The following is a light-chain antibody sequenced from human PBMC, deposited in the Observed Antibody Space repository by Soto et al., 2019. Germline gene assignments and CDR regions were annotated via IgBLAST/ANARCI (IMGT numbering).Light chain of an antibody. CDR3: QQYGSSLLT. J-gene: IGKJ5*01. CDR2: GAS. Sequence: EIVLTQSPGTLSLSPGERATLSFSASQSVSSSSLAWYQQKPGQAPRLLIYGASSRATGIPDRFSGSGSGTDFTLTISRLEPEDFAVYYCQQYGSSLLTFGQGTRLEIK. V-gene: IGKV3-20*01. CDR1: QSVSSSS.